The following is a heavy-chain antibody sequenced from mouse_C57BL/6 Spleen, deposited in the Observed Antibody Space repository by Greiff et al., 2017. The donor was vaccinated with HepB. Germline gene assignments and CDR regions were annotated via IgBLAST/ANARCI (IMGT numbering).Heavy chain of an antibody. CDR1: GYTFTDHT. Sequence: QVQLQQSDAELVKPGASVKISCKVSGYTFTDHTIHWMKQRPEQGLEWIGYIYPRDGSTKYNEKFKGKATLTADKSSSTAYMQLNSLTSEDSAVYFCANIDSSGYVEDAMDYWGQGTSVTVSS. CDR2: IYPRDGST. D-gene: IGHD3-2*02. J-gene: IGHJ4*01. CDR3: ANIDSSGYVEDAMDY. V-gene: IGHV1-78*01.